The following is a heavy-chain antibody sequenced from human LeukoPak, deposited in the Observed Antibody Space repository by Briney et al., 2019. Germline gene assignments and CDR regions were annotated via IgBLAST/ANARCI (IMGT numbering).Heavy chain of an antibody. CDR2: ISSSSGYI. V-gene: IGHV3-21*01. CDR1: GFTFSSYS. Sequence: GGSLRLSCAASGFTFSSYSMNWVRQAPGKGLEWVSSISSSSGYIYYADSVKGRFTISGDNAKNSLYLQMNSLRAEDTAVYYCASSWRYCSSTSCREQYFQHWGQGTLVTVSS. CDR3: ASSWRYCSSTSCREQYFQH. J-gene: IGHJ1*01. D-gene: IGHD2-2*01.